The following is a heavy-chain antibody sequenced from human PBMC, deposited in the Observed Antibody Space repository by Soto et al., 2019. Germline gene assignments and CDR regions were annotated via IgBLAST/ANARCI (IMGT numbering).Heavy chain of an antibody. D-gene: IGHD4-17*01. CDR1: GFTFSNYA. Sequence: PGWSLRLSCVASGFTFSNYAMNWVRQAPGKGLEWVAVISYDGSNKYYADSVKGRITISRDNSRNTLYLQMNNLRAEDTAMYYCARDLGNNYGSFAYWGQGTLVTVSS. J-gene: IGHJ4*02. CDR2: ISYDGSNK. CDR3: ARDLGNNYGSFAY. V-gene: IGHV3-30-3*01.